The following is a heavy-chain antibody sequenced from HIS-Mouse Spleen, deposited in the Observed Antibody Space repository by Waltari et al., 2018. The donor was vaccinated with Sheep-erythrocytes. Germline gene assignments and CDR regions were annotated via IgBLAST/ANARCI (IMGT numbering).Heavy chain of an antibody. CDR1: GGSISSSSYY. Sequence: QLQLQESGPGLVKPSETLSLTCTVSGGSISSSSYYWGWIRQPPGKGLEWIGSIYSSGSTYYHPSLKSRVTISVDTSKNQFSLKLSSVTAADTAVYYCARLYYYDSSGYYFDYWGQGTLVTVSS. V-gene: IGHV4-39*01. CDR2: IYSSGST. D-gene: IGHD3-22*01. CDR3: ARLYYYDSSGYYFDY. J-gene: IGHJ4*02.